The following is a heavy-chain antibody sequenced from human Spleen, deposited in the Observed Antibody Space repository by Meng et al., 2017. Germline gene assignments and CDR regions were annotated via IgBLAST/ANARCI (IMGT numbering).Heavy chain of an antibody. CDR2: INHSGST. J-gene: IGHJ4*02. CDR1: GGSFSDYY. V-gene: IGHV4-34*01. Sequence: QVQLQQWGSGLLNPSETLSLPCVVSGGSFSDYYWSWIRQPPGKGLEWIGEINHSGSTNYNPSLESRATISVDTSQNNLSLKLSSVTAADSAVYYCARGPTTMAHDFDYWGQGTLVTVSS. CDR3: ARGPTTMAHDFDY. D-gene: IGHD4-11*01.